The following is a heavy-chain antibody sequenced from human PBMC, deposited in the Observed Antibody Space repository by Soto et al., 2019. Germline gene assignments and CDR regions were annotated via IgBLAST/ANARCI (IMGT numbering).Heavy chain of an antibody. CDR1: GFTFSSFG. Sequence: QVQVVESGGGVVQPGRSLRLSCAASGFTFSSFGMHWVHQAPGKGLEWVSLIWYDGSKKSYGDSVKGRFTISRDNSRNTAYLQMNSLRADDTAVYYCARDASYYSLWSGYYPSRNGMDVWGQGTTVTVSS. D-gene: IGHD3-3*01. V-gene: IGHV3-33*01. J-gene: IGHJ6*02. CDR3: ARDASYYSLWSGYYPSRNGMDV. CDR2: IWYDGSKK.